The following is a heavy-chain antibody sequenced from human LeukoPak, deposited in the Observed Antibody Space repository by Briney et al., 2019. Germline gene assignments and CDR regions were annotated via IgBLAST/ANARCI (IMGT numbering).Heavy chain of an antibody. CDR3: ATEWFGEKAIGY. Sequence: ASVKVSCKVSGYTLTELSMHWVRQAPGKGLEWMGGFDPEDGETIYAQKFQGRVTMTEDTSTDTAYMELSSLRSEDTAVYYCATEWFGEKAIGYWGQGTLVTVSS. CDR2: FDPEDGET. D-gene: IGHD3-10*01. V-gene: IGHV1-24*01. J-gene: IGHJ4*02. CDR1: GYTLTELS.